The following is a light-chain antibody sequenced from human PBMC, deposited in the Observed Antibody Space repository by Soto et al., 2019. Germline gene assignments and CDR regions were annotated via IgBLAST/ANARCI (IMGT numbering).Light chain of an antibody. Sequence: ETVMTQSPATLSVSPGERASLSCRASQSVSSNLAWYQQKPGRAPRLLIYDASNRATGIPARFSGSGSGTDFTLTISSLEPEDFAVYYCQQYGSSPPSSTFGQGTRLEIK. CDR2: DAS. J-gene: IGKJ5*01. CDR1: QSVSSN. CDR3: QQYGSSPPSST. V-gene: IGKV3D-15*01.